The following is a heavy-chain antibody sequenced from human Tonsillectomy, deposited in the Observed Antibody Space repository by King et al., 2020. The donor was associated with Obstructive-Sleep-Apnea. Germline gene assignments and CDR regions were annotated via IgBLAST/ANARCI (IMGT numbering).Heavy chain of an antibody. D-gene: IGHD6-19*01. CDR1: GFTFSNYG. Sequence: QLVQSGGGVVQPGRSLRLSFAASGFTFSNYGMHWVRQAPGKGLEWVAFIRFDGSNKYYGDSVKGRFTISRDNSKNTQYLKMKSLRPEDTAVYYCARGSYSSGWEGDYWGQGTLVIVSS. V-gene: IGHV3-30*02. CDR2: IRFDGSNK. CDR3: ARGSYSSGWEGDY. J-gene: IGHJ4*02.